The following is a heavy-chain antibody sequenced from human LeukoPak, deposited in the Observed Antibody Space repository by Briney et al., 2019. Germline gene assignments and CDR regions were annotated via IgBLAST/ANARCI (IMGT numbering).Heavy chain of an antibody. V-gene: IGHV3-7*01. CDR2: MNQDGSEK. CDR1: GFTFSDSW. CDR3: ARAYLSVVVVAASDWFDT. Sequence: GGSLRLSCAASGFTFSDSWMSWVRQAPGKGLEWVANMNQDGSEKDYVDSVKGRFTISRDNARNSLYLQMGSLRAEDTAVYYCARAYLSVVVVAASDWFDTWGQGTLVTVSS. D-gene: IGHD2-15*01. J-gene: IGHJ5*02.